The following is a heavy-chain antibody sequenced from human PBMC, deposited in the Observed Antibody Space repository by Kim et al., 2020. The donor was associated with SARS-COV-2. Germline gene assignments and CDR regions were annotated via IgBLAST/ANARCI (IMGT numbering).Heavy chain of an antibody. CDR1: GYTFTSYA. Sequence: ASVKVSCKASGYTFTSYAMNWVREAPGQGLEWMGWINTNTGNPTYAQGFTGRFVFSLDTSVSTAYLQISSLKAEDTAVYYCVVYTKRITIFGVVINDLHAFDIWGQGTMVTVSS. CDR3: VVYTKRITIFGVVINDLHAFDI. CDR2: INTNTGNP. V-gene: IGHV7-4-1*02. J-gene: IGHJ3*02. D-gene: IGHD3-3*01.